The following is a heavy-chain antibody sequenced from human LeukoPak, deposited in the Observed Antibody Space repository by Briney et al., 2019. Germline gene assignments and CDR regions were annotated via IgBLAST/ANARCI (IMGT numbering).Heavy chain of an antibody. V-gene: IGHV3-7*01. Sequence: PGGSLRLSCAASGFTFTTYYMTWVRQAPGKGLEWVANIKHDGSETSYVDSVKGRFTISRDNAKSSMYLHMNSLRADDTAVYYCARDWSSMRLDVWGKGTTVTVSS. CDR2: IKHDGSET. J-gene: IGHJ6*04. CDR1: GFTFTTYY. CDR3: ARDWSSMRLDV. D-gene: IGHD2/OR15-2a*01.